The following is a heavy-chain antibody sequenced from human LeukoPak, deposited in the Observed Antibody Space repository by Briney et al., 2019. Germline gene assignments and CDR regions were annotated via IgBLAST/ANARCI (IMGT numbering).Heavy chain of an antibody. CDR1: GFTFSSYG. CDR2: ISYDGSNK. D-gene: IGHD3/OR15-3a*01. J-gene: IGHJ6*03. V-gene: IGHV3-30*03. CDR3: ARGDWLRDYYYYYYMDV. Sequence: GGSLRLSCAASGFTFSSYGMHWVRQAPGKGLGWVAVISYDGSNKYYADSVKGRFAISRDNSKNTLYLQMNSLRAEDTAVYYCARGDWLRDYYYYYYMDVWGKGTTVTISS.